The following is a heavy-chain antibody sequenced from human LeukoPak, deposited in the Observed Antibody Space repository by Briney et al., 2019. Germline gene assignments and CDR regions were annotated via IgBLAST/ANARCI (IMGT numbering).Heavy chain of an antibody. CDR3: TKGHSSAWFFFDY. CDR2: ISGSGGST. Sequence: GGSLRLSCAASGFTFTNYAVTWVREAPGKGLGWGSSISGSGGSTHYADSVKGRFTISRDNSRNTLYLQMNSLRAEDTAVYYCTKGHSSAWFFFDYWGQGTLVTVSS. D-gene: IGHD6-19*01. CDR1: GFTFTNYA. V-gene: IGHV3-23*01. J-gene: IGHJ4*02.